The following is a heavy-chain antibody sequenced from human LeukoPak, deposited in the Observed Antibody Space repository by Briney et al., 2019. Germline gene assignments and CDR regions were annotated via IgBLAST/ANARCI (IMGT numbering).Heavy chain of an antibody. CDR3: ARGGYSSGWYDY. Sequence: SETLSLTCTVSGGSISSYYWSWIRQPPGKGPEWIGYIYYSGSTNYNPSLKSRVTISVDTSKNQFSLKLSSVTAADTAVYYCARGGYSSGWYDYWGQGTLVTVSS. V-gene: IGHV4-59*01. CDR2: IYYSGST. CDR1: GGSISSYY. J-gene: IGHJ4*02. D-gene: IGHD6-19*01.